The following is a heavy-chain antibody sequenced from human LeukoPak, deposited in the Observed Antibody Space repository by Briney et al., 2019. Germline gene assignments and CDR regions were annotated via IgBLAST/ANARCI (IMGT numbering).Heavy chain of an antibody. D-gene: IGHD2-21*01. CDR3: AREGIADDAFDI. J-gene: IGHJ3*02. CDR1: GGTFSSYA. V-gene: IGHV1-69*13. Sequence: ASVKVSCKASGGTFSSYAISWVRQAPGQGLEWMGGIIPIFGTANYAQKFQGRVTITADESTSTAYMELSSLRSEDTAVYYCAREGIADDAFDIWGQGTMVTVSS. CDR2: IIPIFGTA.